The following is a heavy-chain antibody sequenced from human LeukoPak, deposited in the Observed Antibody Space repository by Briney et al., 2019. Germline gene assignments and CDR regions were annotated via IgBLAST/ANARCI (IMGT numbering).Heavy chain of an antibody. CDR3: AKAFYRSGNSFLIDY. CDR2: ISDDGSNK. Sequence: PGRSLRLSCAASGFTFSTYGMHWVRQTPDKGLEWVAVISDDGSNKYYADSVKGRFTISRDNSKDTLYLQMNSLRPEDTAVYYCAKAFYRSGNSFLIDYWGQGTLVTVSS. V-gene: IGHV3-30*18. D-gene: IGHD4-23*01. J-gene: IGHJ4*02. CDR1: GFTFSTYG.